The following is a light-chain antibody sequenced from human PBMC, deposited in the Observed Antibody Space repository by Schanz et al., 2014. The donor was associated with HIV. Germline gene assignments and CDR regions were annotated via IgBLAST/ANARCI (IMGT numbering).Light chain of an antibody. CDR3: SSYTSSSTVL. CDR1: SSDVGGYNY. CDR2: DVN. Sequence: QSALTQPASVSGSPGQSITIPCTGTSSDVGGYNYVSWYQQLPNKAPKLIIYDVNSRPSGVSNRFSGSKSGNTASLTISGLQAEDETDYYCSSYTSSSTVLFGGGTKLTVL. V-gene: IGLV2-14*03. J-gene: IGLJ2*01.